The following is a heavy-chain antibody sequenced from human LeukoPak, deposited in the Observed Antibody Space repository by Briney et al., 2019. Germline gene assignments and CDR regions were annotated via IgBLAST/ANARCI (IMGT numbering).Heavy chain of an antibody. CDR2: IYSGGST. Sequence: PGGSLRLSCAASGFTVSSNYMSWVRQAPGKGLEWVSVIYSGGSTYYADSVKGRFTISRDNSKNTLYLQMNSLRAEDTAVYYCAKDSSGDYDFWSGYSPFDYWGQGTLVTVSS. D-gene: IGHD3-3*01. CDR3: AKDSSGDYDFWSGYSPFDY. V-gene: IGHV3-66*01. CDR1: GFTVSSNY. J-gene: IGHJ4*02.